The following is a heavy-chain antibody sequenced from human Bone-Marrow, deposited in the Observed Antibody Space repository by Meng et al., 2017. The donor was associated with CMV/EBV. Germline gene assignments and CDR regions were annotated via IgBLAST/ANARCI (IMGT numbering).Heavy chain of an antibody. CDR3: ARSWELNWFDP. Sequence: VQLVQSGAEVKKPGGSVNVSCKASGYTFTSYGISWVRQAPGKGLEWMGWISAYNGNTNYAQKLQGRVTMTTDTSISTAYMELSRLRSDDTAVYYCARSWELNWFDPWGQGTLVTVSS. V-gene: IGHV1-18*01. CDR2: ISAYNGNT. CDR1: GYTFTSYG. D-gene: IGHD1-26*01. J-gene: IGHJ5*02.